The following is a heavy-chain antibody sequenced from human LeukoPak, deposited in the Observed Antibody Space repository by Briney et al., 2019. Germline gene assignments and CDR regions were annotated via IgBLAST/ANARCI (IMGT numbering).Heavy chain of an antibody. D-gene: IGHD3-22*01. CDR3: ARARWDYYDSSGYYPY. CDR1: GYTFTVYY. V-gene: IGHV1-2*02. J-gene: IGHJ4*02. Sequence: ASVKVSCKASGYTFTVYYMHWVRQAPGQGLEWMGWINPNSGGTNYAQKFQGRVTMTRDTSISTAYMELSRLRSDDTAVYYCARARWDYYDSSGYYPYWGQGTLVTVSS. CDR2: INPNSGGT.